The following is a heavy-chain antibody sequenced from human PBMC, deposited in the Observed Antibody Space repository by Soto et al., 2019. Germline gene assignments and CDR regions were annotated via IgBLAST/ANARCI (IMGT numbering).Heavy chain of an antibody. Sequence: VGSLRLSCAASVFTFSSYGMQWFRQAPGKGLEWVAVIWYDGSNKYYADSVKGRFTISRDNSKNTLYLQMNSLRAEDTAVYYCARDWGSFDYWGQGTLVTVSS. CDR2: IWYDGSNK. J-gene: IGHJ4*02. CDR1: VFTFSSYG. D-gene: IGHD3-16*01. V-gene: IGHV3-33*01. CDR3: ARDWGSFDY.